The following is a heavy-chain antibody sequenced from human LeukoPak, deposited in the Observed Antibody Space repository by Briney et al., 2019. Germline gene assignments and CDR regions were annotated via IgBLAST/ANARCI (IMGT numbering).Heavy chain of an antibody. D-gene: IGHD3-10*01. V-gene: IGHV3-48*03. J-gene: IGHJ4*02. Sequence: GGSLRLSCAGSGFSFNDYDMNWVRQAPGKGLEWVSYISRSGSYTYYTDSVKGRFTVSRDNAKNSLFLQMDGLRAEDTAVYYCSRPPSFGELFRLDYWGQGILVTVSS. CDR2: ISRSGSYT. CDR1: GFSFNDYD. CDR3: SRPPSFGELFRLDY.